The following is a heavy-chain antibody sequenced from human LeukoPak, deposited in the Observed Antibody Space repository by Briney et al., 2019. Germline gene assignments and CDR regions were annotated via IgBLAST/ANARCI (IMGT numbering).Heavy chain of an antibody. CDR1: GYSIGSGFY. CDR2: IFHSGST. Sequence: AETLSLTCAVSGYSIGSGFYWGWIRQPPGKGLEWIGSIFHSGSTYYNPSLKSRVTISVDTSKNQFSLKLSSVTAADTALYYCARASGSYGSGSYYYSGMDVWGKGTTVTVSS. D-gene: IGHD3-10*01. V-gene: IGHV4-38-2*01. J-gene: IGHJ6*04. CDR3: ARASGSYGSGSYYYSGMDV.